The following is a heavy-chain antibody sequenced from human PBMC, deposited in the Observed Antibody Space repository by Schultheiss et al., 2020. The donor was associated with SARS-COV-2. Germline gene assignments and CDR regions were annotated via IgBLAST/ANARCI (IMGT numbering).Heavy chain of an antibody. D-gene: IGHD3-3*01. Sequence: GGSLRLSCAASGFTFSSYAMSWVRQAPGKGLEWVSAISGSGGSTYYADSVKGRFTISRDNAKNSLYLQMNSLRAEDTALYYCARDQLYYDFWSGYSSNWFDPWGQGTLVTVSS. CDR2: ISGSGGST. CDR3: ARDQLYYDFWSGYSSNWFDP. CDR1: GFTFSSYA. J-gene: IGHJ5*02. V-gene: IGHV3-23*01.